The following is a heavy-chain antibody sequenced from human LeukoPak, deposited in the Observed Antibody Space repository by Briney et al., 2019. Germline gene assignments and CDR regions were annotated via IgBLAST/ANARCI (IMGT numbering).Heavy chain of an antibody. V-gene: IGHV3-30-3*01. D-gene: IGHD5-24*01. CDR3: ARDVEMATIDDFDY. CDR2: ISYDGSNK. J-gene: IGHJ4*02. Sequence: GGSLRLSCAASGFTFSSYAMHWVRQAPGKGLEWVAVISYDGSNKYYADSVKGRFTISRDNSKNTLYLQMNSLRAEDTAVYYCARDVEMATIDDFDYWGQGTLVTVSS. CDR1: GFTFSSYA.